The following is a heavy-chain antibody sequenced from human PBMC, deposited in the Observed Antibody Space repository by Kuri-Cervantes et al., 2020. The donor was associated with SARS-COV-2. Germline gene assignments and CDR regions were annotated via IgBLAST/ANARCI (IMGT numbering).Heavy chain of an antibody. CDR3: AKDRVWDYGDYHFDY. D-gene: IGHD4-17*01. CDR2: ISSSSSYI. J-gene: IGHJ4*02. Sequence: GGSLRLSCAASGFTFSSYSMNWVRQAPGKGLEWVSSISSSSSYIYYADSVKGRFTISRDNAKNSLYLQMNSLRAEDTAVYYCAKDRVWDYGDYHFDYWGQGTLVTVSS. V-gene: IGHV3-21*01. CDR1: GFTFSSYS.